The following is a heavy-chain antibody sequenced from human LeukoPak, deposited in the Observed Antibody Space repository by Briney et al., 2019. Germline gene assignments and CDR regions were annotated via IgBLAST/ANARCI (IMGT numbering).Heavy chain of an antibody. D-gene: IGHD1-26*01. Sequence: PSETLSLTCTVSGGSISSYYWSWIRQPPGKGLEWIGYTYYSGSTNYNPSLKSRVTISVDTSKNQFSLKLSSVTAADTAVYYCARVPQGGSWDNWFDPWGQGTLVTVSS. J-gene: IGHJ5*02. CDR2: TYYSGST. CDR1: GGSISSYY. CDR3: ARVPQGGSWDNWFDP. V-gene: IGHV4-59*01.